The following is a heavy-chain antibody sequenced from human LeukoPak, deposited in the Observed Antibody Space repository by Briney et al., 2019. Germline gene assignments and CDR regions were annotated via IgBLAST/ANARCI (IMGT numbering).Heavy chain of an antibody. CDR2: ISSGSSYI. J-gene: IGHJ4*02. Sequence: PGGSLRLSCAASGFTFSSYSLNWVRQAPGKGLEWVSSISSGSSYIYYADLVKGRFTISRDNAKNSLYLQMNSLRAEDTAVYYCARDSGDYYDSSGYPFDYWGQGTLVTVSS. CDR3: ARDSGDYYDSSGYPFDY. CDR1: GFTFSSYS. D-gene: IGHD3-22*01. V-gene: IGHV3-21*01.